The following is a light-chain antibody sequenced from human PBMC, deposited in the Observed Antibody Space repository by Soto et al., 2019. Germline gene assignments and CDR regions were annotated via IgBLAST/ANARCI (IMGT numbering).Light chain of an antibody. J-gene: IGKJ1*01. CDR3: QQYDSSPRT. CDR1: QSVTNSF. CDR2: GAS. Sequence: DNVLTQSPGTLSVSPGERATLSCRASQSVTNSFFAWYQQKPGQAPRLLISGASSRAADIPDRFSGSGSGTDFTLTINRLEPEDFAVYYCQQYDSSPRTFGQGTKVE. V-gene: IGKV3-20*01.